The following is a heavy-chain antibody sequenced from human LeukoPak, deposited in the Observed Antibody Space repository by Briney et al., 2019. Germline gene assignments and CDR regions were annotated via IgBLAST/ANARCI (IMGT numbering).Heavy chain of an antibody. J-gene: IGHJ4*02. D-gene: IGHD3-3*01. CDR2: ISTYNGNT. CDR3: ARVLRYDFWSAYYFDY. Sequence: GASVKVSCKASGYTFNSYDISWVRQAPGQGLEWMAWISTYNGNTNYAQKVQGRATMTTDTSTSTAYMELRSLRPDDTAVYYCARVLRYDFWSAYYFDYWGQGTLVTVSS. V-gene: IGHV1-18*01. CDR1: GYTFNSYD.